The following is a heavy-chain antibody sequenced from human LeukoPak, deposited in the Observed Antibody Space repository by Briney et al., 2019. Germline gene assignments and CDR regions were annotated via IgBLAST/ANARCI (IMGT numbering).Heavy chain of an antibody. CDR3: ARDGYNDAFDI. D-gene: IGHD1-14*01. CDR2: IYSGGST. CDR1: GFTVSSNY. V-gene: IGHV3-53*01. Sequence: GGSLRLSCAASGFTVSSNYMSWVRQAPGKGLEWVSVIYSGGSTNYADSVKGRFTISRDNSKNTLYLQMSSLRAEDTAVYYCARDGYNDAFDIWGQGTMVTVSS. J-gene: IGHJ3*02.